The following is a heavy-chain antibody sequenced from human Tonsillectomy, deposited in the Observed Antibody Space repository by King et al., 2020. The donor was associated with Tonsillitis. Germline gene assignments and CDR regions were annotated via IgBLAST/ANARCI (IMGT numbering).Heavy chain of an antibody. Sequence: VQLQESGPGLVKPSETLSLTCTVSGGSISRYYWSWIRQPPGKGPEWIGYIYYSGSTNYNPSLKSRLTISVDTSKNQFSLKLGSVTAADTAVYYCARDSAVLTGDAYFDYWGQGTLVTVSS. CDR3: ARDSAVLTGDAYFDY. CDR1: GGSISRYY. CDR2: IYYSGST. V-gene: IGHV4-59*01. D-gene: IGHD3-9*01. J-gene: IGHJ4*02.